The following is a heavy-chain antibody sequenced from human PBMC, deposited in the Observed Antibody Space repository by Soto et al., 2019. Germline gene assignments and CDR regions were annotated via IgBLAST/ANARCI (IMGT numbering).Heavy chain of an antibody. D-gene: IGHD2-21*01. CDR2: MYHSGST. CDR3: ARVVVSYDKGGKGMTGSAP. CDR1: GGSLSSGGYS. V-gene: IGHV4-30-2*01. Sequence: PSETLSLTCAVSGGSLSSGGYSWSWIRQPPGKGLEWIGYMYHSGSTYYNPSLKSRVTISIDRSKNQFSLKLSSVTAADTAVYYWARVVVSYDKGGKGMTGSAPGGKGTRVTVPS. J-gene: IGHJ5*02.